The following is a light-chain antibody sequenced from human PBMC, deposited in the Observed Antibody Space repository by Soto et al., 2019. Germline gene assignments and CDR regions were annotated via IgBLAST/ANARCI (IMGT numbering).Light chain of an antibody. Sequence: QSVLTQPASVSGSPGQSITISCTGTSSDVGSYNLVSWYQQHPGKAPKLMIYEGSKRPSGVSTRFSASKSGNTASLTISGLQAEDEADYYCSSYSTTTTPQWVFGGGTKLTVL. J-gene: IGLJ3*02. CDR3: SSYSTTTTPQWV. CDR1: SSDVGSYNL. CDR2: EGS. V-gene: IGLV2-14*02.